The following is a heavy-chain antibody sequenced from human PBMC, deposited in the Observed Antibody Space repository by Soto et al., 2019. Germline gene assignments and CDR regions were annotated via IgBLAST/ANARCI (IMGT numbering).Heavy chain of an antibody. Sequence: QVQLVQSGAEVKKPGSSVTVSCKASGGTFGSYAISWVRQAPGQGLEWMGRIIPFIGTANYAQKFQGRVTITADESTSTAYMELTSMRSEDTAVYYCARVVMTTVPASSYYGMDVWGQGTTVTVSS. V-gene: IGHV1-69*18. CDR3: ARVVMTTVPASSYYGMDV. CDR1: GGTFGSYA. J-gene: IGHJ6*02. CDR2: IIPFIGTA. D-gene: IGHD4-4*01.